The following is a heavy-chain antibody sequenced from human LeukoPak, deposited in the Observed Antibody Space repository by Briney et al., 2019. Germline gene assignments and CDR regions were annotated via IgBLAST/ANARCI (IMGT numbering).Heavy chain of an antibody. CDR2: IKQDGSEK. J-gene: IGHJ4*02. CDR1: GFTVSSNY. D-gene: IGHD3-9*01. V-gene: IGHV3-7*01. Sequence: GGSLRLSCAASGFTVSSNYMSWVRQAPGKGLEWVANIKQDGSEKYYVDSVKGRFTISRDNAKNSLYLQMNSLRAEDTAVYYCARDDAPTGYIYDYWGQGTLVTVSS. CDR3: ARDDAPTGYIYDY.